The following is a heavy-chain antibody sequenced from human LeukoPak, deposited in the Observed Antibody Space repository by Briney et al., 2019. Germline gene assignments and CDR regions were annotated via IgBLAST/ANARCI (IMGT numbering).Heavy chain of an antibody. CDR2: IYYSGST. D-gene: IGHD3-22*01. J-gene: IGHJ3*02. CDR1: GGSISSYY. CDR3: ARVFYYDSSDPNPKGRAFDI. V-gene: IGHV4-59*01. Sequence: PSETLSLTCTVSGGSISSYYWSWIRQPPGKGLEWIGYIYYSGSTNYNPSLKSRVTISVDTSKNQFSLKLSSVTAADTAVYYCARVFYYDSSDPNPKGRAFDIWGQGTMVTVSS.